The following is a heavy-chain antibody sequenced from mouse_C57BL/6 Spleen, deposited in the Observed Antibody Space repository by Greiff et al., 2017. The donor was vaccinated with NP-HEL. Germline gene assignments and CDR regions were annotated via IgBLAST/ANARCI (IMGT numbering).Heavy chain of an antibody. J-gene: IGHJ3*01. CDR2: INPNNGGT. V-gene: IGHV1-26*01. CDR1: GYTFTDYY. D-gene: IGHD1-1*01. CDR3: ARYHYGSSYVGFAY. Sequence: VQLQQSGPELVKPGASVKISCKASGYTFTDYYMNWVKQSHGKSLEWIGDINPNNGGTSYNQKFKGKATLTVDKSSSTAYMELRSLTSEDSAVYYCARYHYGSSYVGFAYWGQGTLVTVSA.